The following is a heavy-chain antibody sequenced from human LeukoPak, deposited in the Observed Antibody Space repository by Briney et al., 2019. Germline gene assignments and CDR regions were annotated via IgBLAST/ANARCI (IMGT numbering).Heavy chain of an antibody. Sequence: KPSETLSLTCTVSGGSISSSSYYWGWIRQPPGKGLEWIGSIYYSGSTYYNPSLKSRVTISVDTSKNQFSLKLSSVTAADTAVYYCARQSAFWVDYWGQGTLVTVSS. J-gene: IGHJ4*02. D-gene: IGHD3-3*01. CDR3: ARQSAFWVDY. V-gene: IGHV4-39*01. CDR2: IYYSGST. CDR1: GGSISSSSYY.